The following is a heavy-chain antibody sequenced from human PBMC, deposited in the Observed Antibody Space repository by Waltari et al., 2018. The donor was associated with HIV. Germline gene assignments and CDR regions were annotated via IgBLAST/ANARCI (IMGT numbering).Heavy chain of an antibody. CDR1: GFLFGDYA. J-gene: IGHJ6*02. Sequence: QEQLVESGGGVAQPGRSLRLSCSPSGFLFGDYAMHWVRPAPGKGLEWVGLISFDGNNAYYADSVKGRFTISRDNSKNTMSLQMNSLRSDDTALYYCARTIFGVMITSDFFYGMDVWGQGTTVTVS. CDR2: ISFDGNNA. D-gene: IGHD3-3*01. CDR3: ARTIFGVMITSDFFYGMDV. V-gene: IGHV3-30-3*01.